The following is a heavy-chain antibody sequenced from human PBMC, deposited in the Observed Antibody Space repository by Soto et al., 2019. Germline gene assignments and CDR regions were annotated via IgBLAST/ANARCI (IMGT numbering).Heavy chain of an antibody. J-gene: IGHJ4*02. Sequence: ASVKVSCKASGYIFTAYSMHWVRQAPGQGLEWVGWLNPNSGDTIYAQKFQGRVTLTGDTSISTAYMELYSLTSDDTAVYYCAREASAVISLDYWGQGTLVTVSS. CDR2: LNPNSGDT. CDR1: GYIFTAYS. D-gene: IGHD6-19*01. V-gene: IGHV1-2*02. CDR3: AREASAVISLDY.